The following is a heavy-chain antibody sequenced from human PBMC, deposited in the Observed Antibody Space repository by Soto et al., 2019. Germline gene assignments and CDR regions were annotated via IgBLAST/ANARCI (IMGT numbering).Heavy chain of an antibody. J-gene: IGHJ1*01. V-gene: IGHV4-59*01. CDR1: GGSISSYY. CDR3: ARGYYYDSSGYYYGH. CDR2: IYYSGST. Sequence: QVQLQESGPGLVKPSETLSLTYTVSGGSISSYYWSWIRQPPGKGLEWIGYIYYSGSTNYNPSLKSRVTISVDTSKNQFSLKLSSVTAADTAVYYCARGYYYDSSGYYYGHWGQGTLVTVSS. D-gene: IGHD3-22*01.